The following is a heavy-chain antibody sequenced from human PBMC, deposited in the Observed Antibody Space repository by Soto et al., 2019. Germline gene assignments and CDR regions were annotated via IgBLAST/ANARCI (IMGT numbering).Heavy chain of an antibody. Sequence: QVPLVESGGGVVQPGRSPRLSCAVSGFTVSTFGMHWVRQAPGKGLEWVAVISRDGGTKFYADSVKGRFTISRDDSRNTLFLEMNSLRGDDMAVYYCTGEVASGYWGQGTLVTVSS. CDR3: TGEVASGY. J-gene: IGHJ4*02. CDR2: ISRDGGTK. D-gene: IGHD2-8*02. V-gene: IGHV3-30*03. CDR1: GFTVSTFG.